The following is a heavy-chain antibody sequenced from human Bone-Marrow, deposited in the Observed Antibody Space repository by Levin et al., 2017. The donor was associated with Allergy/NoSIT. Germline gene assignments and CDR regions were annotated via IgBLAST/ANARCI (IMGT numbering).Heavy chain of an antibody. CDR3: AKLSGLDSSGPNYYFDY. CDR1: GFTYDDYA. V-gene: IGHV3-9*01. CDR2: ISWNSGSI. J-gene: IGHJ4*02. Sequence: PGGSLRLSCGASGFTYDDYAMHWVRQAPGKGLEWVSGISWNSGSIDYADSVKGRFTISRDNAKNSLYLQMNSLTAEDTALYYCAKLSGLDSSGPNYYFDYWGQGTLVTVSP. D-gene: IGHD3-22*01.